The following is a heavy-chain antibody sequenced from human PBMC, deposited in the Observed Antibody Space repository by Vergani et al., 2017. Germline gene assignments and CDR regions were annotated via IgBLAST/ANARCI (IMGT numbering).Heavy chain of an antibody. Sequence: QVRLVQSGAEVKKPGASVKVSCKASGYTFTSYYMHWVRQAPGQGLEWMGIINPSGGSTSYAQKFQGRVTMTRDTSTSTVYMELSSLRSEDTAVYYCARDLVLDYDSSGYQDDYWGQGTLVTVSS. D-gene: IGHD3-22*01. J-gene: IGHJ4*02. CDR3: ARDLVLDYDSSGYQDDY. CDR2: INPSGGST. CDR1: GYTFTSYY. V-gene: IGHV1-46*01.